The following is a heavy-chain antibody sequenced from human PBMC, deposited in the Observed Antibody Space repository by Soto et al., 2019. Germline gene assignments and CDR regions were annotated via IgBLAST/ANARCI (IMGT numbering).Heavy chain of an antibody. Sequence: PSETLSLTCTVSGGSISSGGYYWSWIRQHPGKGLEWIGYIYYSGSTYYNPSLKSRVTISVDTSKNQFSLKLSSVTAADTAVYYCARDPVLGNGYNYWGQGTLVTVSS. V-gene: IGHV4-31*03. CDR2: IYYSGST. J-gene: IGHJ4*02. CDR1: GGSISSGGYY. CDR3: ARDPVLGNGYNY. D-gene: IGHD3-3*02.